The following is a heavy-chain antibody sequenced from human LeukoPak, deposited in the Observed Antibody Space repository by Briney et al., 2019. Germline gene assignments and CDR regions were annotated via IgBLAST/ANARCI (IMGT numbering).Heavy chain of an antibody. CDR2: ISSSSSYI. CDR3: ATDFGWQQFDH. J-gene: IGHJ4*02. V-gene: IGHV3-21*01. Sequence: EPGGSLRLSCAASGFTFSSYSMNWVRQAPGKGLEWVSSISSSSSYIYYADSVKGRFTISRDNAKNSLYLQMNSLRAEDTAIYYCATDFGWQQFDHWGQGTLVTVSS. D-gene: IGHD5-24*01. CDR1: GFTFSSYS.